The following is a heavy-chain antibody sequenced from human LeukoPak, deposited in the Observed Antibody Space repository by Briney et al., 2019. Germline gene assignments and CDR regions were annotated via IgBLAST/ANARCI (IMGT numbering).Heavy chain of an antibody. Sequence: PGGSLRLSCAVSGFTFSDYWMNWVRQAPGKGLEWVASIRQDGGEKSYVDVVKGRFTISRDNTKSSLYLQINSLRAEDTAVYSCARDGTAAGLYFDLWGQGTLVTVSS. D-gene: IGHD6-13*01. CDR3: ARDGTAAGLYFDL. CDR2: IRQDGGEK. CDR1: GFTFSDYW. V-gene: IGHV3-7*01. J-gene: IGHJ4*01.